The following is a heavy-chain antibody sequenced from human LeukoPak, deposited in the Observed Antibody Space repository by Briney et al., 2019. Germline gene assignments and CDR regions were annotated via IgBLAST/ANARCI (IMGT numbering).Heavy chain of an antibody. CDR1: GFTFGDYI. Sequence: GGSLRLSCTASGFTFGDYIMSWVRQAPGKGLEWVGRIKSKADGGTTDYAAPVKGRFTISRDDSKNTLYLQMNSLKTEDTAVYYCTTEGEATTVFSFDYWGQGTLVTVSS. CDR3: TTEGEATTVFSFDY. CDR2: IKSKADGGTT. V-gene: IGHV3-15*01. J-gene: IGHJ4*02. D-gene: IGHD5-12*01.